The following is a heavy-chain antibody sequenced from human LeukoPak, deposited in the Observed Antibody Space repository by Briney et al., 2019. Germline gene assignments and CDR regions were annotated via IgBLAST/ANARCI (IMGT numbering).Heavy chain of an antibody. D-gene: IGHD2-21*02. Sequence: GGSLRLSCAASGFTFSRYWMHWVRQAPGEGLEWVSRMYNDGSSRSYADSVRGRFTISRDHAKNTLYLQMNSLRADDTAVYYCARSDPAQVNHRDFAYFDYWGQGILVTVSS. V-gene: IGHV3-74*01. J-gene: IGHJ4*02. CDR2: MYNDGSSR. CDR1: GFTFSRYW. CDR3: ARSDPAQVNHRDFAYFDY.